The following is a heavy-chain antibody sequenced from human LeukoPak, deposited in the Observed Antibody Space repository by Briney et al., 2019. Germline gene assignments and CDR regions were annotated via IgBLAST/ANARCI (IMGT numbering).Heavy chain of an antibody. Sequence: PGGSLRLSCAASGFDFSSYGMHWVRQAPGKGLEWVAVIWFDGSNKYYADSVKGRFTISRDNAKSTLYLQMNSLRAEDTAVYYCARERVVRGYSGYDFDYWGQGTLVTVSS. V-gene: IGHV3-33*01. J-gene: IGHJ4*02. D-gene: IGHD5-12*01. CDR1: GFDFSSYG. CDR2: IWFDGSNK. CDR3: ARERVVRGYSGYDFDY.